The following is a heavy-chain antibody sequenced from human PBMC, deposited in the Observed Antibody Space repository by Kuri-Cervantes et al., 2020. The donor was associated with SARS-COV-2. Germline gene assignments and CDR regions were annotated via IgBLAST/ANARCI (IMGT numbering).Heavy chain of an antibody. Sequence: GSLRLSCTVSGGSTSNSNYHWGWIRQPPGKGLEWIGSIYYSGSTYYNPSLKSRVTISVDTSKNQFSLKLSSVTAADTAVYYCARHVRPEITIFGVVITADYFDYWGQGTLVTVSS. CDR2: IYYSGST. CDR3: ARHVRPEITIFGVVITADYFDY. J-gene: IGHJ4*02. V-gene: IGHV4-39*01. CDR1: GGSTSNSNYH. D-gene: IGHD3-3*01.